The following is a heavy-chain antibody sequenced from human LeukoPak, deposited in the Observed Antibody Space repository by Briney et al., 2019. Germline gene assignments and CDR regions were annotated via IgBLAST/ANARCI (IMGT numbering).Heavy chain of an antibody. CDR2: IIPILGIA. Sequence: SVKVSCKASGGTFSSYTISWVRQAPGQGLEWMGRIIPILGIANYAQKFQGRVMITADKSTSTAYMELSSLRSEDTAVYYCARGYCSGGSCYYFDYWGQGTLVTVSS. CDR3: ARGYCSGGSCYYFDY. CDR1: GGTFSSYT. D-gene: IGHD2-15*01. V-gene: IGHV1-69*02. J-gene: IGHJ4*02.